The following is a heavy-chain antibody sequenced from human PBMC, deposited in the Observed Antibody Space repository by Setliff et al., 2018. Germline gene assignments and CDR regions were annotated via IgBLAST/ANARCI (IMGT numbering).Heavy chain of an antibody. Sequence: PSETLSLTCTVSGGSISSHYWSWIRQPPGKGLEWIGSIYYSGSTNYNPSLKSRVTISVDTSKNQFSLKLSSVTAADTAVYYCARGKLLWFGELRAQYYFDCWGQGTLVIVSS. J-gene: IGHJ4*02. CDR2: IYYSGST. D-gene: IGHD3-10*01. V-gene: IGHV4-59*11. CDR1: GGSISSHY. CDR3: ARGKLLWFGELRAQYYFDC.